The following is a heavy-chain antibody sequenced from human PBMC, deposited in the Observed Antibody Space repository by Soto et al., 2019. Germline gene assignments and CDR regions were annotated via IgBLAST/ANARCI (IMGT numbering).Heavy chain of an antibody. D-gene: IGHD3-10*01. CDR3: ARDRTGEDRGGGFDP. J-gene: IGHJ5*02. V-gene: IGHV3-30-3*01. Sequence: QVQLVESGGGVVQAGRSLSLSCTASGFTFSNYAIHWVRQAPGKGLEWVAVISNDESNKYYADSVKGRFSISRDNPKNTLYLQMNSMRDEDTAVYYCARDRTGEDRGGGFDPWGQGTLVSVSS. CDR1: GFTFSNYA. CDR2: ISNDESNK.